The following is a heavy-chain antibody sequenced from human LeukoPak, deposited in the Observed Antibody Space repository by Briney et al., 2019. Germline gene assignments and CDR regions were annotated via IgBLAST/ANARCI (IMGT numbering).Heavy chain of an antibody. CDR1: GYTFTSYY. D-gene: IGHD6-13*01. CDR2: INPSGGST. J-gene: IGHJ5*02. CDR3: ARQLPLSRIAAAGTSWFDP. Sequence: ASVKVSCKASGYTFTSYYMHWVRQAPGQGLEWMGIINPSGGSTSYAQKFQGRVTMTRDTSTSTVCMELSSLRSEDTAVYYCARQLPLSRIAAAGTSWFDPWGQGTLVTVSS. V-gene: IGHV1-46*01.